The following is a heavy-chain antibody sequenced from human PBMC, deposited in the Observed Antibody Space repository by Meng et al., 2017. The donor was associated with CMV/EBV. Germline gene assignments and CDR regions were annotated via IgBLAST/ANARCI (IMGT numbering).Heavy chain of an antibody. V-gene: IGHV4-39*07. CDR1: GGSISSSSYY. Sequence: QLQLQESGPGPVKPSETLSLTCTVSGGSISSSSYYWGWIRQPPGKGLEWIGSIYYSGSTYYNPSLKSRVTISVDTSKNQFSLKLSSVTAADTAVYYCARDPSLRWIDYWGQGTLVTVSS. J-gene: IGHJ4*02. D-gene: IGHD4-23*01. CDR2: IYYSGST. CDR3: ARDPSLRWIDY.